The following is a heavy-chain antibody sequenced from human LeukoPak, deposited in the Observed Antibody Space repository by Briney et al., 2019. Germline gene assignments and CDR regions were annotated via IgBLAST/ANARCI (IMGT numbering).Heavy chain of an antibody. V-gene: IGHV3-23*01. CDR3: ARLGPVNKDHYIDV. D-gene: IGHD7-27*01. J-gene: IGHJ6*03. CDR1: GFTFSNYA. CDR2: INDSGGST. Sequence: GGSLRLSCAASGFTFSNYAMSWVRQAPGKGLEWVSAINDSGGSTYYADSVKGRFTISRDNSKNTLYLQMNSLGAEDTAVYFCARLGPVNKDHYIDVGGKGTTVTISS.